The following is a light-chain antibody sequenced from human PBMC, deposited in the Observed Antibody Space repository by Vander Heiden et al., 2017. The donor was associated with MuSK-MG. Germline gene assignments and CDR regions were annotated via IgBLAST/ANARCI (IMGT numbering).Light chain of an antibody. V-gene: IGKV1-5*03. Sequence: DIQMTQSPSTLSASVGDRVTITCRASQSISSWLAWYQQRPGKAPNLLIYEASSLESGVPSRFSDSGSGTEFTLTISSLQPDDFATYYCQQHNSYPLTFGGGTKVEIK. J-gene: IGKJ4*01. CDR3: QQHNSYPLT. CDR2: EAS. CDR1: QSISSW.